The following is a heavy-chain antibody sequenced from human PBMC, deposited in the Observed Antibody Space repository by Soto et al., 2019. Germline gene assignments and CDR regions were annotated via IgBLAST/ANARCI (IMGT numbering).Heavy chain of an antibody. Sequence: QLQLQESGSGLVKPSQTLSLTCAVSGGSISSGGYSWSWIRQPPGKGLEWIGYIYHSGSTYYNPSLKRRLTISVDRAENQFSLELSSVTAADTAVYYCAAGGGLPRYYWGQGTLVTVSS. CDR2: IYHSGST. D-gene: IGHD5-12*01. CDR1: GGSISSGGYS. V-gene: IGHV4-30-2*01. J-gene: IGHJ4*02. CDR3: AAGGGLPRYY.